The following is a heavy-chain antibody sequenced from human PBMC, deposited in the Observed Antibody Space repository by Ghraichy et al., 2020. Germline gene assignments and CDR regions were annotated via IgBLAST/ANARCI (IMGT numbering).Heavy chain of an antibody. D-gene: IGHD4-17*01. Sequence: GESLRLSCAASGFTFIGYAMSWVRQAPGKGLEWVSAVIASGGTTYYADSVKGRFTISRDNSKNTLYLQMNSLRAEDTAVYYCAKVGTYGDYGGYFDYWGQGTLVTVSS. CDR1: GFTFIGYA. CDR2: VIASGGTT. J-gene: IGHJ4*02. CDR3: AKVGTYGDYGGYFDY. V-gene: IGHV3-23*01.